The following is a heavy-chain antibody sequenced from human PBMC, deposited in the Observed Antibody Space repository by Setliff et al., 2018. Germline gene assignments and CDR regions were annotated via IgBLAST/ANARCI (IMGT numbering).Heavy chain of an antibody. J-gene: IGHJ4*02. CDR1: SYSISTGYY. Sequence: PSETLSLTCDVFSYSISTGYYWGWIRQPPGKGLEWIGYIHHSGITYYNPSLRSRVTLSVDTSKNQFSLRLTSVTAADTAVYYCARKVEQWLTPHFDYWGQGALVTVSS. CDR2: IHHSGIT. V-gene: IGHV4-38-2*01. CDR3: ARKVEQWLTPHFDY. D-gene: IGHD6-19*01.